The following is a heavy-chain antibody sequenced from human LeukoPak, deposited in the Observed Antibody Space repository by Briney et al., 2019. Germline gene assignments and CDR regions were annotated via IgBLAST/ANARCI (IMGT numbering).Heavy chain of an antibody. V-gene: IGHV1-8*01. CDR1: GYTFTSYD. CDR2: MNPNSGNT. J-gene: IGHJ4*02. Sequence: ASVKVSCKASGYTFTSYDINWVRQATGQGLEWTGWMNPNSGNTGYAQKFQGRVTMTRNASISTAYMELSSLRSEDTAVYYCARGRRSSGWYIDYWGQGTLVTVSS. CDR3: ARGRRSSGWYIDY. D-gene: IGHD6-19*01.